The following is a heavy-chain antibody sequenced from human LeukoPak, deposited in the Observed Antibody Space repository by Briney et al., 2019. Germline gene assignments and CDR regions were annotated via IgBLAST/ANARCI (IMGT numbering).Heavy chain of an antibody. Sequence: ASVKVSCKASGGTFSSYAISWVRQAPGQGLEWMGGIIPIFGTANYAQKFQGRVTITADESTSTAYMELSSLRSEDTAVYYCAREYGSGSYYNPFDYWGQGTLVTVSS. CDR3: AREYGSGSYYNPFDY. CDR1: GGTFSSYA. J-gene: IGHJ4*02. D-gene: IGHD3-10*01. CDR2: IIPIFGTA. V-gene: IGHV1-69*01.